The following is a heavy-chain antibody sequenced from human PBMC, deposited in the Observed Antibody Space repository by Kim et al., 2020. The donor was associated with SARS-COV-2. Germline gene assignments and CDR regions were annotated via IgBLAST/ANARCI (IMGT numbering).Heavy chain of an antibody. CDR3: ARRSAGIDW. Sequence: GTTKYSPSLKRRVTLAVDTSKNQFSLRMTSVTAADTAVYYCARRSAGIDWWGQGTPVTVSS. CDR2: GTT. J-gene: IGHJ4*02. D-gene: IGHD2-21*01. V-gene: IGHV4-34*01.